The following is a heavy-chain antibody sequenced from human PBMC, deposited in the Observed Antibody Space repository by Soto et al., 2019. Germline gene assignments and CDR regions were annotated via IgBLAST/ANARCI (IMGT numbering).Heavy chain of an antibody. CDR2: ISDDSSYI. V-gene: IGHV3-21*06. Sequence: GSLGLACTASGFMFSAYTMNWVRQAPGKGLEWLSSISDDSSYIDYADSLRGRFTVSRDNARNSLYLQIDSLGVEDTAVYYCATPYYFNHWGPGTLVTVSS. D-gene: IGHD3-16*01. J-gene: IGHJ1*01. CDR1: GFMFSAYT. CDR3: ATPYYFNH.